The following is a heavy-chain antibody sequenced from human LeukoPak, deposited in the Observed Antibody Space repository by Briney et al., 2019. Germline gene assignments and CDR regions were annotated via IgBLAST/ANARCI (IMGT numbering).Heavy chain of an antibody. CDR2: IYHGGRGGT. CDR1: GGFISSSNW. D-gene: IGHD6-19*01. J-gene: IGHJ4*02. CDR3: ARDNPRTTGYSSGSSFDF. Sequence: PSGTLSLTCAVSGGFISSSNWWIWLRQPPGKGLEWIGEIYHGGRGGTNYNPSLKSRATISIDNAKNQFSLNVRSVTAADTAVYFCARDNPRTTGYSSGSSFDFWGQGILVTVSS. V-gene: IGHV4-4*02.